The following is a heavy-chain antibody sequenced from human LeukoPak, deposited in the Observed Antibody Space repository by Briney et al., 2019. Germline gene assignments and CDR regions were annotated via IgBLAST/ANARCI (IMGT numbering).Heavy chain of an antibody. Sequence: GASVNVSCKASGYTFTGYYMHWVRQAPGQGLEWMGWINPNSGGTGYAQKFQGRVTMTRDTSISTVYMELSRLRSDDTAVYYCARLKSTISSGWFDPWGQGTLVTVSS. J-gene: IGHJ5*02. CDR1: GYTFTGYY. V-gene: IGHV1-2*02. D-gene: IGHD6-6*01. CDR2: INPNSGGT. CDR3: ARLKSTISSGWFDP.